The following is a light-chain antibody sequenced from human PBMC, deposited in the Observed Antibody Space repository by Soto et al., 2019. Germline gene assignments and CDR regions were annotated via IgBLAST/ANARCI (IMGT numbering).Light chain of an antibody. CDR1: QSVSSY. Sequence: EIVLTQSPTTLSLSPEERATLSCRASQSVSSYLAWYQQKPGQAPRLLIYDASNRATGIPARFSGSGSGTDFTLTISSLEPEDFAVYYCQHRSNWFTLGPGTKLDSK. CDR2: DAS. V-gene: IGKV3-11*01. CDR3: QHRSNWFT. J-gene: IGKJ3*01.